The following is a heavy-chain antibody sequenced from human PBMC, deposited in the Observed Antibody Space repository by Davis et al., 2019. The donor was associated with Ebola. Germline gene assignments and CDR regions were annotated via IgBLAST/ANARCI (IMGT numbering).Heavy chain of an antibody. CDR1: GGTFSSYA. D-gene: IGHD3-10*01. CDR2: IIPIFGTA. CDR3: ARGYGSGSYEIRDYYYYGMDV. V-gene: IGHV1-69*13. J-gene: IGHJ6*02. Sequence: SVKVSCKASGGTFSSYAISWVRQAPGQGLEWMGGIIPIFGTANYAQKFQGRVTITADESTSTAYMELSSLRSEDTAVYYCARGYGSGSYEIRDYYYYGMDVWGQGTTVTVSS.